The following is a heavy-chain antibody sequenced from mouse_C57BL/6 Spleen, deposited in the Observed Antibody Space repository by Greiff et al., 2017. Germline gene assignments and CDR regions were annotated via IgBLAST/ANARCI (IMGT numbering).Heavy chain of an antibody. CDR3: ARSEDGYYDYFDY. CDR1: GYTFTSYG. D-gene: IGHD2-3*01. Sequence: VQLQESGAELARPGASVKLSCKASGYTFTSYGISWVKQRTGQGLEWIGEIYPRSGNTYYNEKFKGKATLTADKSSSTAYVELRSLTSEDSAVYFCARSEDGYYDYFDYWGQGTTLTVSS. V-gene: IGHV1-81*01. CDR2: IYPRSGNT. J-gene: IGHJ2*01.